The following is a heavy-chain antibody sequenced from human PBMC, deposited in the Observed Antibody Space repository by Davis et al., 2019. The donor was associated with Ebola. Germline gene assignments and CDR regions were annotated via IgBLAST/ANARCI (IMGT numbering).Heavy chain of an antibody. V-gene: IGHV3-21*01. CDR2: ISSRSYYM. D-gene: IGHD3-10*01. CDR1: GFTFSSYS. Sequence: GESLKISCAASGFTFSSYSMNWVRQAPGKGLEWVSSISSRSYYMYYADSLKGRLTISRDNAKNSLYLQMNSLRAEDTAVYYCARGGRDGSGSYAPFNWGQGTLVTVSS. J-gene: IGHJ4*02. CDR3: ARGGRDGSGSYAPFN.